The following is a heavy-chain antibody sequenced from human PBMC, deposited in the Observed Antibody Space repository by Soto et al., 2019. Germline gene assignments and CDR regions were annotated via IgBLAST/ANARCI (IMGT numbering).Heavy chain of an antibody. CDR2: IYYSGST. J-gene: IGHJ4*02. CDR1: GGPISSYY. CDR3: ARHNYSSSGRFDY. D-gene: IGHD6-13*01. Sequence: SETXSLTCTVSGGPISSYYWSWIRQPPGKGLEWIGYIYYSGSTNYNPSLKSRVTISVDTSKNQFSLKLSSVTAADTAVYYCARHNYSSSGRFDYWGQGTLVTVSS. V-gene: IGHV4-59*08.